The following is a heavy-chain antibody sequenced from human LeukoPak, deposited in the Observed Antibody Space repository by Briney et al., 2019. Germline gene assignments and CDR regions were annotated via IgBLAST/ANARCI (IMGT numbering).Heavy chain of an antibody. CDR1: GYTFSSHG. V-gene: IGHV1-18*01. CDR2: ISPYNGNT. Sequence: ASVKVSCKASGYTFSSHGISWVRQAPGQGLEWMGWISPYNGNTNYPQKLQGRVTMTTDTSTTTAYMELRSLRSDDTAVNYCARDRALCSGGSCYSAYYYGMDVWGQGTTVTVSS. CDR3: ARDRALCSGGSCYSAYYYGMDV. J-gene: IGHJ6*02. D-gene: IGHD2-15*01.